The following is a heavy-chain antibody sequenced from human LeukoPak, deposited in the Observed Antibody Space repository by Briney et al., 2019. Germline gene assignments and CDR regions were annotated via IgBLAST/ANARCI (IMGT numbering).Heavy chain of an antibody. V-gene: IGHV3-64*01. CDR2: ISPDGTKT. J-gene: IGHJ4*02. CDR3: AREEPAGSTDY. D-gene: IGHD1-14*01. Sequence: AGGSLRLSXAASGFIFSGHPMHWVRQAPGKGLECVSAISPDGTKTYYTNSVKGRFTISRDNSKNTLYLQMGSLRDEDMAMYYCAREEPAGSTDYWGQGTLVTVSS. CDR1: GFIFSGHP.